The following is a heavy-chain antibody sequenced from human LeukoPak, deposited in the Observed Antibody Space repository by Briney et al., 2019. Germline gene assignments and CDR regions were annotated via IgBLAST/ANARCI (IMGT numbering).Heavy chain of an antibody. Sequence: PGGSLRLSCAASGFTFSSYSMNWVRQAPGKGLEWVSYISSSSSTIYYADSVKGRFTISRDNAKNSLYLQMNSLRAEDTAVYYCARDLRFGDSNWGQGTLVTVSS. CDR1: GFTFSSYS. CDR2: ISSSSSTI. D-gene: IGHD3-10*01. CDR3: ARDLRFGDSN. J-gene: IGHJ4*02. V-gene: IGHV3-48*04.